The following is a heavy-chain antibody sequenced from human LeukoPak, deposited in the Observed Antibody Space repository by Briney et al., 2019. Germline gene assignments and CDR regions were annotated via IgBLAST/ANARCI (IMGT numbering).Heavy chain of an antibody. Sequence: PGGSLRLSCVASGFTFSSYSGIWVRHTPGKGLECVSSISSGSTYIYSPDSVRGRFTISRDNAKNSLFLQMDSLRPEDTAVYYCASGYSHDSLRFWGQGTLVTVSS. D-gene: IGHD5-12*01. CDR2: ISSGSTYI. CDR3: ASGYSHDSLRF. V-gene: IGHV3-21*01. CDR1: GFTFSSYS. J-gene: IGHJ4*02.